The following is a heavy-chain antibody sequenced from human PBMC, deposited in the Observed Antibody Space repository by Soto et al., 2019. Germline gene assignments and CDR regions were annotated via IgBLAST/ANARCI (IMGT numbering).Heavy chain of an antibody. J-gene: IGHJ5*02. CDR3: ARPSSSGWYEGAGWFDP. D-gene: IGHD6-19*01. CDR1: GYTFTSYG. V-gene: IGHV1-18*01. Sequence: ASVKVSCKASGYTFTSYGISWVRQAPGQGLEWMGWISAYNGNTNYAQKLQGRVTMTTDTSTSTAYMELRSLRSDDTAVYYCARPSSSGWYEGAGWFDPWGQGTLVTVSS. CDR2: ISAYNGNT.